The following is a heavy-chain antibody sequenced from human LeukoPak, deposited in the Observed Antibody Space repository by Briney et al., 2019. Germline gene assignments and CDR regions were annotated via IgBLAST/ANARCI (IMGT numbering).Heavy chain of an antibody. J-gene: IGHJ4*02. V-gene: IGHV3-23*01. Sequence: PGGSLRLSCAASGFTFSSYGMSWVRQAPGKGLEWVSATSGSGGSTYYADSVKGRFTISRDNSKNTLYLQMNTLRAEDTAVYYCAKDIDYGSGRRRSPYYFDYWGQGTLVTVSS. CDR3: AKDIDYGSGRRRSPYYFDY. D-gene: IGHD3-10*01. CDR2: TSGSGGST. CDR1: GFTFSSYG.